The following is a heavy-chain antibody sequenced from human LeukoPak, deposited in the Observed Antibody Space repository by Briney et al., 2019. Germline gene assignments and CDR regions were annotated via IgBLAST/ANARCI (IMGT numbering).Heavy chain of an antibody. J-gene: IGHJ6*03. CDR2: IYYSGST. CDR3: ARVKDPGGYYYYYYMDV. CDR1: GGSISSYY. D-gene: IGHD3-16*01. V-gene: IGHV4-59*12. Sequence: SETLSLTCTVSGGSISSYYWSWIRQPPGKGLEWIGYIYYSGSTNYNPSLKSRVTISVDTSKNQFSLKVTSVTAADTAVYYCARVKDPGGYYYYYYMDVWGKGTTVTVSS.